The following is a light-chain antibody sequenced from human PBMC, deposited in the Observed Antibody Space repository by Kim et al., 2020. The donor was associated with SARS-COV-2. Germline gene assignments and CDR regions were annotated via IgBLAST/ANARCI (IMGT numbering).Light chain of an antibody. CDR3: SAWDSSLNVWV. Sequence: QTATLTCTGNNNNVGNQGAAWLQQHQGHPPKLLSYRNNNRPSGISERFSASRSGDTASLTITRLQPEDETDYYCSAWDSSLNVWVFGGGTQLTVL. CDR2: RNN. CDR1: NNNVGNQG. J-gene: IGLJ3*02. V-gene: IGLV10-54*04.